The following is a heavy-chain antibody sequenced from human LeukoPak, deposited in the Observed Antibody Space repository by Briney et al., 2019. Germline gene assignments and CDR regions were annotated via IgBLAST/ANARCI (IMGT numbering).Heavy chain of an antibody. CDR2: IYYSGST. CDR1: GGSISSYC. CDR3: AREARYNWFDP. V-gene: IGHV4-59*01. D-gene: IGHD6-6*01. Sequence: SETLSLTCTVSGGSISSYCWSWIRQPPGKGLEWIGYIYYSGSTNYNPSLKSRVTISVDTSKNQFSLKLSSVTAADTAVYYCAREARYNWFDPWGQGTLVTVSS. J-gene: IGHJ5*02.